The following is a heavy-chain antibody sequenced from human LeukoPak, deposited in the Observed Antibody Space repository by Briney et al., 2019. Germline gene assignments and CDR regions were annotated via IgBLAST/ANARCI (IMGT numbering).Heavy chain of an antibody. CDR1: SGSISNYY. Sequence: SETLSLTCTVSSGSISNYYWSWIRQPPGKGLEWIGYIYYSESTKYNPSLKSRLTISVDTSKNQFSLRLTSVTAADTAVYYCAKHISGATKELSAFDIWGQGTMVNVSS. CDR2: IYYSEST. J-gene: IGHJ3*02. CDR3: AKHISGATKELSAFDI. V-gene: IGHV4-59*08. D-gene: IGHD1-20*01.